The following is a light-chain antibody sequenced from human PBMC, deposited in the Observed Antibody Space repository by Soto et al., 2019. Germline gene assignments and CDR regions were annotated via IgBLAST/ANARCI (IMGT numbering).Light chain of an antibody. V-gene: IGKV3-11*01. Sequence: EIVLTQSPGTLSLSPGERATLSSGASQTISNDLAGSQQQPGQAPRLLLYDASIRATGIPARFSGSGSGTDFTLTISSLEPEDFAVYYCQHRFNRPFTFGPGTKVDIK. CDR1: QTISND. CDR3: QHRFNRPFT. J-gene: IGKJ3*01. CDR2: DAS.